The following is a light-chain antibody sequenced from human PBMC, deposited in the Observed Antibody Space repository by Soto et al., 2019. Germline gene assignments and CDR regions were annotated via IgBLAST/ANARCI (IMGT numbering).Light chain of an antibody. CDR2: GAS. V-gene: IGKV3-20*01. Sequence: VLTQPPPTLSVSPGERATLSCRASQRVSSNYLAWYQQKPGQAPRLLIYGASSRATGIPDRFSGSGSGTDFTLTISRLQPEDFAVYYCQQYGSSPITFGQGTRLEIK. CDR3: QQYGSSPIT. CDR1: QRVSSNY. J-gene: IGKJ5*01.